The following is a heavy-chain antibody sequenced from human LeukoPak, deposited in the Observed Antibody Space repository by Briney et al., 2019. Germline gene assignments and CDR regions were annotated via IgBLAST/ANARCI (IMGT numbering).Heavy chain of an antibody. Sequence: GGSLRLSCAASGFTFSDYYMSWIRQAPGKGLEWVSYISSSGSTIYYADSVKGRFTISRDNAKNSLYLQMNSLRAEDTAVYYCARGEYDFWSGTYYYYYYMDVWGKGTTVTVSS. CDR1: GFTFSDYY. D-gene: IGHD3-3*01. V-gene: IGHV3-11*04. CDR3: ARGEYDFWSGTYYYYYYMDV. CDR2: ISSSGSTI. J-gene: IGHJ6*03.